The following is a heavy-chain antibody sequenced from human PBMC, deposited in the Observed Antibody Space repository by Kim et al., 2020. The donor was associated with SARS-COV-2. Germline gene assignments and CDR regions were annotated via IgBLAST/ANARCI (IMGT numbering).Heavy chain of an antibody. CDR3: ARQGRNSSGWYSYYYYYYGMDV. CDR2: IYYSGST. D-gene: IGHD6-19*01. J-gene: IGHJ6*02. CDR1: GGSISSSSYY. V-gene: IGHV4-39*01. Sequence: SETLSLTCTVSGGSISSSSYYWGWIRQPPGKGLEWIGSIYYSGSTYYNPSLKSRVTISVDTSKNQFSLKLSSVTAADTAVYYCARQGRNSSGWYSYYYYYYGMDVWGQGTTVTVSS.